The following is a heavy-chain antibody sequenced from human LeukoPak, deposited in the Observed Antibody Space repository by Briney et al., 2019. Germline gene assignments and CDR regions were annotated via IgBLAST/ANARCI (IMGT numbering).Heavy chain of an antibody. D-gene: IGHD1-1*01. CDR2: IHPDSGGT. CDR3: ARQLEAADCYYYMDV. J-gene: IGHJ6*03. V-gene: IGHV1-2*02. CDR1: GYTFTGYY. Sequence: ASVKVSCKASGYTFTGYYIHWVRQAPGQGLEWMGWIHPDSGGTKYAQNFQDRVTMTRDTSISTAYMELSSLRSDDTAVYYCARQLEAADCYYYMDVWGKGTTVTVSS.